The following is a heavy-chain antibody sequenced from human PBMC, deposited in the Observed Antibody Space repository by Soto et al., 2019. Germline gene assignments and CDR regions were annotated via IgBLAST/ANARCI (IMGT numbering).Heavy chain of an antibody. CDR2: ISGSGGST. J-gene: IGHJ6*03. D-gene: IGHD2-2*01. Sequence: GGSLRLSCAASGFTFSSNAMSWVRQAPGKGLEWVSAISGSGGSTYYADSVRGRFTISRDNSKNTLYVQMNSLRAEDTAVYYCAKNIVVPGYYYYYMDVWGKGTTVTVSS. CDR1: GFTFSSNA. V-gene: IGHV3-23*01. CDR3: AKNIVVPGYYYYYMDV.